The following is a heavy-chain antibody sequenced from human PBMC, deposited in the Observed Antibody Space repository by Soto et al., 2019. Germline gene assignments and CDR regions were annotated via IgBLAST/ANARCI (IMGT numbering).Heavy chain of an antibody. J-gene: IGHJ4*02. CDR3: ARDYSGSYYSHFDY. Sequence: QVQLVESGGGVVQPGRSLRLSCAASGFTFSSYAMHWVRQAPGKGLEWVAVISYDGSNKYYADSVKGRFTISRDNSKNTLYLQMNSLRAEDTAVYYCARDYSGSYYSHFDYWGQGTLVTVSS. V-gene: IGHV3-30-3*01. CDR2: ISYDGSNK. D-gene: IGHD1-26*01. CDR1: GFTFSSYA.